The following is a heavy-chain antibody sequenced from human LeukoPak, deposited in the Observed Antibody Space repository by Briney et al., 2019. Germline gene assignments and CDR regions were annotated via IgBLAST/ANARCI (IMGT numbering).Heavy chain of an antibody. CDR3: ARDSPGYLAYDS. D-gene: IGHD1-1*01. V-gene: IGHV3-7*04. CDR1: GFTFSTYW. CDR2: IKEDGSET. J-gene: IGHJ4*02. Sequence: GGSLRLSCAASGFTFSTYWMTWVRQAPGKGPEGVANIKEDGSETYYVDSVKGRFTISRDNAKKSLYLQMNSLRAEDTAVYYCARDSPGYLAYDSWGQGTLVTVSS.